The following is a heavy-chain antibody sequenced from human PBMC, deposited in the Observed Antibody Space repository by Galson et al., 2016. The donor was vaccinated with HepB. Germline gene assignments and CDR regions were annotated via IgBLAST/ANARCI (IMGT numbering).Heavy chain of an antibody. V-gene: IGHV4-59*01. D-gene: IGHD3-16*01. J-gene: IGHJ4*02. CDR1: GGSFSSYY. CDR3: ARAAPGGTSIYY. Sequence: LSLTCSVSGGSFSSYYWTWIRQPPGKGLEWIGYIYYTGVTNYNPSLKSRVTISVDTSKNHFSLRLTSVTAADTAVYYCARAAPGGTSIYYWGQGTLVTVSS. CDR2: IYYTGVT.